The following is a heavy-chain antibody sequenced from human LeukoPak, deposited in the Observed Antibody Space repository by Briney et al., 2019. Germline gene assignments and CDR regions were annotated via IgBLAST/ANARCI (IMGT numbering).Heavy chain of an antibody. V-gene: IGHV5-51*01. CDR3: ARRRFWDIVVVPADNDAFDI. CDR2: IYPGDSDT. Sequence: GESLKISCKGSGYSFTSYWISWVRQMPGKGLEWMGIIYPGDSDTRYSPSFQGQVTISADKSISTAYLQWSSLKASDTAMYYCARRRFWDIVVVPADNDAFDIWGQGTMVTVSS. J-gene: IGHJ3*02. D-gene: IGHD2-2*01. CDR1: GYSFTSYW.